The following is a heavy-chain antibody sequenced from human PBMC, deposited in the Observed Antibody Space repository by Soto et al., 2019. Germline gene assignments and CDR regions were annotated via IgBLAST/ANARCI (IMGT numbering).Heavy chain of an antibody. CDR2: ISASGYST. J-gene: IGHJ4*02. Sequence: EVQLLESGGGLVQPGESLRLSCAASGFTFSDSAMGWVRQAPGKGLEWVSSISASGYSTYYADSVKGRFTISRDNSKNTLLLQMNSLGAEDTAVYYCAKDSNKYSSSLRGRYFDYWGQGIGVTVSS. V-gene: IGHV3-23*01. D-gene: IGHD4-4*01. CDR3: AKDSNKYSSSLRGRYFDY. CDR1: GFTFSDSA.